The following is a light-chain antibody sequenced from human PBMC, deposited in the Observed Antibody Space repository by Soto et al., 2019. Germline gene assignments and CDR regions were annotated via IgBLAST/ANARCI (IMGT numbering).Light chain of an antibody. CDR3: QQRADWPPMYT. V-gene: IGKV3-11*01. J-gene: IGKJ2*01. CDR2: DVS. Sequence: DILLTQSPATLSLSPGERATLSCWASQSVSSYLAWYQQKPGQAPRLLIYDVSSRATGIPARLSGSGSGTDFTLTISGLEPEDFAVYYCQQRADWPPMYTFGQGTKLEIK. CDR1: QSVSSY.